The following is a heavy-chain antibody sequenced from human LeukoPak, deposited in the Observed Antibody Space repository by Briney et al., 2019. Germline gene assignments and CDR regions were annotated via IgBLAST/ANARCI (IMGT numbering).Heavy chain of an antibody. CDR1: GYTLTELS. D-gene: IGHD5-12*01. V-gene: IGHV1-24*01. CDR2: FDPEDGET. Sequence: ASVKVSCKVSGYTLTELSMHWVRQAPGKGLEWTGGFDPEDGETIYAQKFQGRVTMTEDTSTDTAYMELSSLRSEDTAVYYCATKVADPTAFDIWGQGTMVTVSS. CDR3: ATKVADPTAFDI. J-gene: IGHJ3*02.